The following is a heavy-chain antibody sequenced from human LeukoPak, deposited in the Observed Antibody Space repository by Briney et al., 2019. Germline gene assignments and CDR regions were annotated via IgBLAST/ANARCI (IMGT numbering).Heavy chain of an antibody. J-gene: IGHJ4*02. Sequence: SVKVSCKASGGTFSSYAISWVRQAPGQGLEWMGGIIPIFGTANYAQKFQGRVTITADESTSTAYMELSSLRSEDTAVYYCARESGGGSAFDYWGQGTLVTVSS. V-gene: IGHV1-69*13. CDR1: GGTFSSYA. CDR2: IIPIFGTA. CDR3: ARESGGGSAFDY. D-gene: IGHD2-15*01.